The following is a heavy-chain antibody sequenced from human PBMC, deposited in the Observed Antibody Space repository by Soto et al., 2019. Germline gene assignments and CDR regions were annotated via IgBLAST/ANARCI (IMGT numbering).Heavy chain of an antibody. Sequence: QVQLVQSGAEVKKPGASVKVSCKASGYTFIRNGISWVRQAPGQGLEWMGWISAYNGNTEYAQKFQGRVTMTTDTSTSTAYMELRNLRSDDTAAYYCARDSATLVPGVWGQGTTVTVSS. CDR2: ISAYNGNT. CDR3: ARDSATLVPGV. D-gene: IGHD3-10*01. V-gene: IGHV1-18*01. J-gene: IGHJ6*02. CDR1: GYTFIRNG.